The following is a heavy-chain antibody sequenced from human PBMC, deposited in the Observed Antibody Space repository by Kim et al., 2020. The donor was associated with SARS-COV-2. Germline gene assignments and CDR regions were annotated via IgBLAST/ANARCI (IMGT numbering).Heavy chain of an antibody. D-gene: IGHD3-22*01. J-gene: IGHJ3*02. CDR1: GGTFSSYA. CDR3: ATLDSYDSSGYSPSADAFDI. V-gene: IGHV1-69*13. CDR2: IIPIFGTA. Sequence: SVKVSCKASGGTFSSYAISWVRQAPGQGLEWMGGIIPIFGTANYAQKFQGRVTITADESTSTAYMELSSLRSEDTAVYYCATLDSYDSSGYSPSADAFDIWGQGTMVTVSS.